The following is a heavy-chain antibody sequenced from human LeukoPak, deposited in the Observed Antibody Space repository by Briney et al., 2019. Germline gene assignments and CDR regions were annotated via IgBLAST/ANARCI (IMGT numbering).Heavy chain of an antibody. V-gene: IGHV4-34*01. CDR1: GGSFSGYY. J-gene: IGHJ4*02. CDR3: ARHGIPRGYCTNGVCYTGFDY. D-gene: IGHD2-8*01. CDR2: INHSGST. Sequence: SETLSLTCAVYGGSFSGYYWSWIRQPPGKGLEWIGEINHSGSTNYNPSLKSRVTISVDTFKNQFSLKLSSVTAADTAVYYCARHGIPRGYCTNGVCYTGFDYWGQGTLVTVSS.